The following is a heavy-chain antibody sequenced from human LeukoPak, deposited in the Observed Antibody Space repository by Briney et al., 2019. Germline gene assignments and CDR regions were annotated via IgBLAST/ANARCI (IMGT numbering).Heavy chain of an antibody. CDR2: ICYSGSS. D-gene: IGHD3-16*02. V-gene: IGHV4-39*01. CDR3: ARRGRADYVWGSYRSYYFDY. J-gene: IGHJ4*02. CDR1: GGSISSSSYY. Sequence: SETLSLTCTVSGGSISSSSYYWGWIRQPQGQGLEWIGSICYSGSSYYNPSLRTRGTISVDMSKDQFSLKLSSVTAADTAVYYCARRGRADYVWGSYRSYYFDYWGQGTLVTVSS.